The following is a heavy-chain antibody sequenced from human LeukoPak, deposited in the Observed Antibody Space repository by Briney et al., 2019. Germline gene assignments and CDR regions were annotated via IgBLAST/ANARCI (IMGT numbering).Heavy chain of an antibody. V-gene: IGHV3-64D*06. CDR3: VKESRSVGPLH. J-gene: IGHJ4*02. D-gene: IGHD3-10*01. Sequence: GGSLRLSCSGSGFTRSFYAMYWVRQAPGKGLEYVSTISSNGDSTQYADSVKGRFSISRDNSKNTLYLQMSSLRAEDTAVYHCVKESRSVGPLHWGQGTLVTVSS. CDR1: GFTRSFYA. CDR2: ISSNGDST.